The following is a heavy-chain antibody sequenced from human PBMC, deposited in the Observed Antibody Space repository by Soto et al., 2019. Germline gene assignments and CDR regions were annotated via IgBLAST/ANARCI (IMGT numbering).Heavy chain of an antibody. CDR2: IIPIFGTA. Sequence: GASVKVSCKASGGTFSSYAISWVRQAPGQGLEWMGGIIPIFGTANYAQKFQGRVTITADKSTSTAYMELSGLRSEDTAVYYCAREVPQLWLGELRWFDPWGQGTLVTVSS. J-gene: IGHJ5*02. V-gene: IGHV1-69*06. CDR3: AREVPQLWLGELRWFDP. CDR1: GGTFSSYA. D-gene: IGHD5-18*01.